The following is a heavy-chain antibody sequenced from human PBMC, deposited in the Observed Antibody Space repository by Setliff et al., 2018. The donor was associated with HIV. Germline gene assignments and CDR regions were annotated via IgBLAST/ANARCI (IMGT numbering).Heavy chain of an antibody. CDR1: GNSISADSY. CDR3: ARYGGNSFWFDP. J-gene: IGHJ5*02. Sequence: SETLSLTCAVSGNSISADSYWGWIRQPPGNRLEYIGNIHYGGTTYYNPSLKSRVTISLDTSKSQFSLKLISVTAADTAVYYCARYGGNSFWFDPWGQGTLVTVSS. CDR2: IHYGGTT. D-gene: IGHD2-21*01. V-gene: IGHV4-38-2*01.